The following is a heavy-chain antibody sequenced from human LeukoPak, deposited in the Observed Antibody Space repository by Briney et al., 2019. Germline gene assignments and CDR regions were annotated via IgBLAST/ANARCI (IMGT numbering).Heavy chain of an antibody. D-gene: IGHD3-10*01. CDR3: ARRVQMSSASATSNTWLDP. J-gene: IGHJ5*02. CDR2: IHFSGGT. CDR1: GGSFSGYY. V-gene: IGHV4-59*01. Sequence: SETLSLTCAVYGGSFSGYYWSWIRQPPGKGLEWIGHIHFSGGTNYNPSLNSRVTISVDSTKNQFSLRLISVTAADTAVYYCARRVQMSSASATSNTWLDPWGQGTLVSVSS.